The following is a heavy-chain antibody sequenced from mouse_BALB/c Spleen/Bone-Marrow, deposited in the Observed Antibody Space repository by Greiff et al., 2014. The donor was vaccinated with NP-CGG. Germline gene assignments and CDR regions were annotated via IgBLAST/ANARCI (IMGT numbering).Heavy chain of an antibody. V-gene: IGHV2-9*02. CDR3: ARSGLRRPAMDY. Sequence: VQLQESGPGLVAPSQSLSITCTVSGFSLTSYGVHWVRQPPGKGLEWLGVIWAGGSTNYNSALMSRLSISKDNSKSQVFLKMNSLQIGDTAMYYCARSGLRRPAMDYWGQGTSVTVSS. CDR2: IWAGGST. CDR1: GFSLTSYG. J-gene: IGHJ4*01. D-gene: IGHD2-4*01.